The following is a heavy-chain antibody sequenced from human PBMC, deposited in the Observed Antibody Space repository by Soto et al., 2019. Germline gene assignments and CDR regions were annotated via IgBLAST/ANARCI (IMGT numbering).Heavy chain of an antibody. CDR1: GYAFTTYG. J-gene: IGHJ4*02. V-gene: IGHV1-18*01. CDR2: ISAHNGNT. CDR3: ARGRYGDY. D-gene: IGHD1-1*01. Sequence: QVHLVQSGAEVKKPGASVKVSCKGCGYAFTTYGITWVRQAPGQGLEWMGWISAHNGNTNYAQKLQGRVTVTRDTSTSTAHMELRSLRSDDTAVYYCARGRYGDYWGQGALVTVSS.